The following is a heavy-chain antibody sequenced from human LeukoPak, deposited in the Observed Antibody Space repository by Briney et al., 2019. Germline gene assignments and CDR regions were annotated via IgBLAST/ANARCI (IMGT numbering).Heavy chain of an antibody. V-gene: IGHV3-23*01. CDR2: INHCGSRK. CDR1: GVTFNDYA. D-gene: IGHD2-15*01. CDR3: AQDRGTLTSLLLLGVAGLAHLFDR. Sequence: GGSLTLSCAASGVTFNDYALTWVRHAPGKGQEWVSSINHCGSRKYYADSLKSRFTISSDDFTSNLYLVMISLKVEDNATYYFAQDRGTLTSLLLLGVAGLAHLFDRWGQRALVTVSS. J-gene: IGHJ4*02.